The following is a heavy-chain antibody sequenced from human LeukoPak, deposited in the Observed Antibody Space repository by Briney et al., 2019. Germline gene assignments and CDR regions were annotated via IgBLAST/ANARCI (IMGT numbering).Heavy chain of an antibody. CDR1: GGSFSGCY. V-gene: IGHV4-34*01. Sequence: SETLSLTCVVYGGSFSGCYWSWIRQPPGKGLEWIGEINHSGGTNYNPSLKSRVTMSVDTSKKQFSLKLSSVTAADTAVYYCARLKVPYTSGLAPWGQGTLVTVSS. CDR2: INHSGGT. D-gene: IGHD6-25*01. J-gene: IGHJ5*02. CDR3: ARLKVPYTSGLAP.